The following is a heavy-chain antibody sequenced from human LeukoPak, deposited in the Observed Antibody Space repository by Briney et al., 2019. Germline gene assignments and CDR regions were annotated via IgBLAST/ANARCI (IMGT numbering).Heavy chain of an antibody. CDR3: ARDVGEYCSSTNCYASHY. D-gene: IGHD2-2*01. CDR1: GYTFTGYY. V-gene: IGHV1-2*02. CDR2: INPHSGGT. J-gene: IGHJ4*02. Sequence: ASVKVSCKASGYTFTGYYIHWVRQAPGQGLAWMGWINPHSGGTNYAQKFQGGVTMTRDTSITTAYMELSSLRSDDTAVYYCARDVGEYCSSTNCYASHYWGQGTLVTVSS.